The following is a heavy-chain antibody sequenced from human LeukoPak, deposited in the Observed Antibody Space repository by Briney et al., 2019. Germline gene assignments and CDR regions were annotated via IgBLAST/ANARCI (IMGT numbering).Heavy chain of an antibody. CDR1: GFTFSSYA. CDR2: ISGYTTGT. Sequence: PGASLRLSCAASGFTFSSYAMSWVRQTPEKGLEWVSAISGYTTGTYYADSVKGRLTISRDNSKNTLYLQMNGLRVEDTAIYYCANVRSTSRDSPHAFDIWGQGTVVTVSS. J-gene: IGHJ3*02. D-gene: IGHD2-2*02. V-gene: IGHV3-23*01. CDR3: ANVRSTSRDSPHAFDI.